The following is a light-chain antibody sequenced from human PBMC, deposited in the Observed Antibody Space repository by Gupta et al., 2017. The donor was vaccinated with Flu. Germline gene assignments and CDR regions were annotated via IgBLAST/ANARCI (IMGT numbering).Light chain of an antibody. Sequence: TLSLSPGERATLPCRARQSVRKYLDWYEKKQCQAPQRLIYDASKRAKGSQARCSGSGAGTDCTLTISSREPEDFEVYYCQRRSNWHPLITFGQGTRLEIK. CDR1: QSVRKY. J-gene: IGKJ5*01. CDR2: DAS. CDR3: QRRSNWHPLIT. V-gene: IGKV3-11*01.